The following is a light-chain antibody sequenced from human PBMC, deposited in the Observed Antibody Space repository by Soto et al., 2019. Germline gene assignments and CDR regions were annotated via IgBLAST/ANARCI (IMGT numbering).Light chain of an antibody. CDR1: QSLTTY. Sequence: EIVLTQSPATLSLSPGEKATLSCRASQSLTTYLAWYQQKPGQAPRLLIYDASTRATGIPARFSCSGSGTNFTLSISSLEPEDSAVYYCQQRNDWPTFGGGTKEEIK. J-gene: IGKJ4*01. CDR3: QQRNDWPT. V-gene: IGKV3-11*01. CDR2: DAS.